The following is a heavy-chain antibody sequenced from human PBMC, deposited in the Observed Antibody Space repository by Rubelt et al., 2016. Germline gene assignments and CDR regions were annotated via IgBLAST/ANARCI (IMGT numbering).Heavy chain of an antibody. J-gene: IGHJ4*02. D-gene: IGHD4-17*01. V-gene: IGHV1-18*01. CDR3: ARSAVTTGFDY. CDR1: GYTFTSYG. Sequence: QVQLVQSGAEVKKPGASVKVSCKASGYTFTSYGISWVRQAPGQGLEWMGWISAYNGNTNVARRLQGRVPMTTDTSTSTAYMELRRLRSDETAVYYCARSAVTTGFDYWGQGTLVTVSS. CDR2: ISAYNGNT.